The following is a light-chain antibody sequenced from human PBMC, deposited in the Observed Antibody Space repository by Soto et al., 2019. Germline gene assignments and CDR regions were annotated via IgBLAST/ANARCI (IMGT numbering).Light chain of an antibody. CDR2: RAS. V-gene: IGKV3-15*01. CDR3: QQYNTWPLT. Sequence: EIEMTQSPATLSVSPGEGATLSCRASQSVSSNLAWYQQKPGQVPRPLIYRASTRATGIPDRFSGSGSGTEFTLTISSLKSEDVAVYYCQQYNTWPLTFGQGTRLEIK. CDR1: QSVSSN. J-gene: IGKJ5*01.